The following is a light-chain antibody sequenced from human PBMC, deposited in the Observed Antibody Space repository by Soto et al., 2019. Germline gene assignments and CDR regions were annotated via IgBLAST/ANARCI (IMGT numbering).Light chain of an antibody. J-gene: IGKJ1*01. CDR1: QDISGR. CDR2: AAS. CDR3: LQHYSYSWT. V-gene: IGKV1-12*01. Sequence: IQMTQSPSSVSASVGDRVTVTCRASQDISGRLAWFQQKPGKAPKFLISAASTLQSGVPSRFSGSKSGTEFTLTLNSLQPEDSATYYCLQHYSYSWTFGQGTKVEIK.